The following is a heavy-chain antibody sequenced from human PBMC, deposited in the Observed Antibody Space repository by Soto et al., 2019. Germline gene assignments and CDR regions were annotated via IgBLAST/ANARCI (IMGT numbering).Heavy chain of an antibody. J-gene: IGHJ6*03. D-gene: IGHD2-2*01. CDR3: ARDPGYCSSTSCYHYMDV. CDR1: GGCISSYY. CDR2: IYYSGST. V-gene: IGHV4-59*01. Sequence: PSETLSVTCPVAGGCISSYYWSWIRQHPGKGLEWIGYIYYSGSTNYNPSLKSRVTISVDTSKNQFSLKLSSVTAADTAVYYCARDPGYCSSTSCYHYMDVWGKGTTVTVSS.